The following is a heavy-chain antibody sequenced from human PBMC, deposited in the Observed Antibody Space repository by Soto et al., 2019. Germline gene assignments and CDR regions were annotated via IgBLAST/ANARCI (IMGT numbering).Heavy chain of an antibody. J-gene: IGHJ6*02. D-gene: IGHD4-17*01. CDR1: GYTFTNCY. V-gene: IGHV1-46*03. Sequence: QVQLMQSGAEVRKPGASVRLSCKASGYTFTNCYLHWVRQAPGQGLEWMGIINPNDGSTTYPQKFQVRGTMTRDTSTSTVYMELGSLRSEDTAVYFCARYLLTVLTLSPTYYGMDVWGQGTTVTVSS. CDR2: INPNDGST. CDR3: ARYLLTVLTLSPTYYGMDV.